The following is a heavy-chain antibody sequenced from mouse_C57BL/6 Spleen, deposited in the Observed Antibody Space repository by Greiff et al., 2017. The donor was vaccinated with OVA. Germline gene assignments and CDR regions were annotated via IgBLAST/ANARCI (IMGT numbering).Heavy chain of an antibody. D-gene: IGHD1-1*01. J-gene: IGHJ4*01. CDR1: GFNIKDYY. V-gene: IGHV14-2*01. Sequence: VQLQQSGAELVKPGASVKLSCTASGFNIKDYYMHWVKQRTEQGLEWIGRIDPEDGETKYAPKFQGKATITADTSSNTAYLQLSSLTSEDTAVYYGASHYYGSSYDYAMDDWGQGTSVTVSS. CDR3: ASHYYGSSYDYAMDD. CDR2: IDPEDGET.